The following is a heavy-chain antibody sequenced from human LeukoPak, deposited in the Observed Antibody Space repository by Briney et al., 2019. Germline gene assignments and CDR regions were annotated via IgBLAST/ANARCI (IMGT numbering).Heavy chain of an antibody. CDR1: GFTFSSYG. CDR3: AKSATVWGGYFDY. CDR2: IRYDGSNK. Sequence: GGSLTLSCAASGFTFSSYGMHWVRQPPGKGLEWGAFIRYDGSNKYYAASVKGRFTISRDNSKNTLYLQMNSLRAEDTAVYYCAKSATVWGGYFDYWGQGTLVTVSS. V-gene: IGHV3-30*02. D-gene: IGHD4-17*01. J-gene: IGHJ4*02.